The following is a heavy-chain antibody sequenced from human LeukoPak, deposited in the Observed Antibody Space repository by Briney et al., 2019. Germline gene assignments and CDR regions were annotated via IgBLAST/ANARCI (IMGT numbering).Heavy chain of an antibody. Sequence: HPGGSLRLPCAASGFTFRSYGMHWVRQAPGKGLEWVARIWYDGSNTYYEASVKGRFTISRDNSKNTLYLQMNTLRAEDTAVYYCAKEFFYGSGSYDYWGQGTLVTVSS. CDR3: AKEFFYGSGSYDY. J-gene: IGHJ4*02. CDR1: GFTFRSYG. CDR2: IWYDGSNT. D-gene: IGHD3-10*01. V-gene: IGHV3-33*06.